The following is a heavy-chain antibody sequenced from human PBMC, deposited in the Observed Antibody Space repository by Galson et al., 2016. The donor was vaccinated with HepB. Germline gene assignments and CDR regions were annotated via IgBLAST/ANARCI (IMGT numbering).Heavy chain of an antibody. CDR3: ARDLIGNMDV. CDR2: ISAASGNT. J-gene: IGHJ6*02. D-gene: IGHD3-16*02. CDR1: GYTFSTYD. V-gene: IGHV1-3*01. Sequence: SVKVSCKASGYTFSTYDMHWVRQSPGQRLEWMGYISAASGNTKYSQSFQGRVTLTRDTSATTHYMELTSLTSEGTAVYYCARDLIGNMDVWGQGTTVAVSS.